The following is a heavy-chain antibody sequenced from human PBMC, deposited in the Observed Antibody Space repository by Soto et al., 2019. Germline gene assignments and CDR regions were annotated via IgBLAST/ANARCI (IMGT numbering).Heavy chain of an antibody. Sequence: SETLSLTCAVYGGSFSGYYWSWIRQPPGKGLEWIGEINHSGSTNYNPSLKSRVTISVDTSKNQFSLKLSSVTAADTAVYYCARPHDPRRHYYYYMDVWGKGTTVTVSS. CDR1: GGSFSGYY. J-gene: IGHJ6*03. CDR3: ARPHDPRRHYYYYMDV. D-gene: IGHD1-1*01. V-gene: IGHV4-34*01. CDR2: INHSGST.